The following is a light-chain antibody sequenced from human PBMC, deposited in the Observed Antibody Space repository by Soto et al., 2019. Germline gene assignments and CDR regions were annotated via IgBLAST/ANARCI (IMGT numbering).Light chain of an antibody. CDR2: GNN. V-gene: IGLV1-40*01. CDR3: QSFDSSLRGGV. CDR1: SSNIGAPYD. J-gene: IGLJ2*01. Sequence: QSVLTQPPSVSGAPGQRVTISCTGSSSNIGAPYDVHWYQQLPGTAPKLLIYGNNNRPSGVPDRFSGSKSGTSASLAITGLQAGDEADYYCQSFDSSLRGGVFGGGTQLTVL.